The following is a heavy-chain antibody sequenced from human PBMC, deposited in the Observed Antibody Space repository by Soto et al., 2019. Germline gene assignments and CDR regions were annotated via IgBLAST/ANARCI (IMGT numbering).Heavy chain of an antibody. Sequence: EVQLVESGGGLVKPGGSLRLSCAASGFTFSNAWMSWVRQAPGKGLEWVGRIKSKTDGGTTDYAAPVKGRFTISRDNAKNSLYLQMNSLRAEDTAVYYCASLGRHGWGQGTTVTVSS. CDR1: GFTFSNAW. J-gene: IGHJ6*02. CDR2: IKSKTDGGTT. CDR3: ASLGRHG. V-gene: IGHV3-15*01. D-gene: IGHD3-16*01.